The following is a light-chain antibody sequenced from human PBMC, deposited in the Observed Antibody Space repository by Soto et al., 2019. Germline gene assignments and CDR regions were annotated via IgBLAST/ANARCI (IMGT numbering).Light chain of an antibody. CDR3: SSYTTRSTYV. J-gene: IGLJ1*01. Sequence: QSALTQPASVSGSPGQSITISCTGTSRDIGFYNYVSWYQQYPGNAPKLIIFEVTNRPSGVSDRFSGSKSDNTASLTISGLLPEDGADYYCSSYTTRSTYVFGSGTKLTVL. CDR2: EVT. V-gene: IGLV2-14*01. CDR1: SRDIGFYNY.